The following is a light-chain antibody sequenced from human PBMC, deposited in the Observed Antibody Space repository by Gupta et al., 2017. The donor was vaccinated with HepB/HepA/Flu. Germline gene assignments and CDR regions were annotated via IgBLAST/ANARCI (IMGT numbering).Light chain of an antibody. CDR1: QSISSW. CDR3: QQDNSSFCT. V-gene: IGKV1-5*03. J-gene: IGKJ3*01. Sequence: DIQMTQSPSTLSASVGDRVTITCRASQSISSWLAWYQQKPGKAPKLLIYKASSLESGVPSRFSGSGSGTXCTLTIXSLQPDDLATYYCQQDNSSFCTFGXGTKVDIK. CDR2: KAS.